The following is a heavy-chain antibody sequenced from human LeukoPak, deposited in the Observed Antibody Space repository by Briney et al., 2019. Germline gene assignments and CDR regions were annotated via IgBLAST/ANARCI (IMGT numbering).Heavy chain of an antibody. CDR3: AKRPKRITIFGVVRPFDAFDI. D-gene: IGHD3-3*01. CDR2: ISGSGGST. J-gene: IGHJ3*02. Sequence: GGSLRLSCAASGFTFSSYAMSWVRQAPGKGLEWVSAISGSGGSTYYAGSVKGRFTISRDNSKNTLYLQMNSLRAEDTAVYYCAKRPKRITIFGVVRPFDAFDIWGQGTTVTVSS. CDR1: GFTFSSYA. V-gene: IGHV3-23*01.